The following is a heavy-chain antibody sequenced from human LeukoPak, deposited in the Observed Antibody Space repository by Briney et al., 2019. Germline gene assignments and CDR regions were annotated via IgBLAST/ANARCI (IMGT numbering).Heavy chain of an antibody. D-gene: IGHD4-23*01. CDR2: ISYDGSNK. CDR1: GFTFSSYG. J-gene: IGHJ4*02. Sequence: GGSLRLSCAASGFTFSSYGMHWVRQAPGKGLEWVAVISYDGSNKYYADSVKGRFTISRDNSKNTLYLQMNSLRAEDTAVYYCAKIYDSYGGNSGRTVPFDYWGQGTLVTVSS. V-gene: IGHV3-30*18. CDR3: AKIYDSYGGNSGRTVPFDY.